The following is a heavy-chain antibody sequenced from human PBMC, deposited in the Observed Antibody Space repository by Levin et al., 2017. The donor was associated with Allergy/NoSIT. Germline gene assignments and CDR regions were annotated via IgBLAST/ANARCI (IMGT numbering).Heavy chain of an antibody. CDR3: ARTTQRYCSSTSCTIAAAVLDAFDI. V-gene: IGHV1-69*13. CDR2: IIPIFGTA. D-gene: IGHD2-2*01. J-gene: IGHJ3*02. Sequence: ASVKVSCKASGGTFSSYAISWVRQAPGQGLEWMGGIIPIFGTANYAQKFQGRVTITADESTSTAYMELSSLRSEDTAVYYCARTTQRYCSSTSCTIAAAVLDAFDIWGQGTMVTVSS. CDR1: GGTFSSYA.